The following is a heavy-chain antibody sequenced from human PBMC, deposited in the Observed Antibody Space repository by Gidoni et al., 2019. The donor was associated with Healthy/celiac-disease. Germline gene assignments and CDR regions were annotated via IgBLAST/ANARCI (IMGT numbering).Heavy chain of an antibody. V-gene: IGHV1-2*04. CDR2: INPNSGGT. J-gene: IGHJ3*02. Sequence: QAPGQGLEWMGWINPNSGGTNYAQKFQGWVTMTRDTSISTAYMELSRLRSDDTAVYSCPRDPLGAVAGNDAFDIWGQGTMVTVSS. CDR3: PRDPLGAVAGNDAFDI. D-gene: IGHD6-19*01.